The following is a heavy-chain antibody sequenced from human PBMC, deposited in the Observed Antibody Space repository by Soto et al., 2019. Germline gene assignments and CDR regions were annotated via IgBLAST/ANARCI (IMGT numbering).Heavy chain of an antibody. J-gene: IGHJ4*02. CDR3: ARRKGDYYDSSGYHYYFDY. D-gene: IGHD3-22*01. CDR2: INPNSGGT. Sequence: ASVKVSCKASGYTFTDYYVHWVRQAPGQGLEWMGWINPNSGGTKSAQKFQGRVTMTRDTSISTAYMELSRLRSDDTAVYYCARRKGDYYDSSGYHYYFDYWGQGTLVTISS. CDR1: GYTFTDYY. V-gene: IGHV1-2*02.